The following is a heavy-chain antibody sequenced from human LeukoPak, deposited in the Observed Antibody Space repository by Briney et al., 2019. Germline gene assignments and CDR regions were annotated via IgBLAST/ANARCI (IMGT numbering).Heavy chain of an antibody. J-gene: IGHJ5*02. V-gene: IGHV3-23*01. CDR1: GFTFSSHP. CDR2: ISSSGGTT. CDR3: AKGHCSS. D-gene: IGHD2-15*01. Sequence: GGSLRLSCAASGFTFSSHPMSWVRQAPGKGLEYVSSISSSGGTTGYADSVKGRFAISRDNSKNTLYLQMNSLRAEDTAVYYCAKGHCSSWGQGTLVTVSS.